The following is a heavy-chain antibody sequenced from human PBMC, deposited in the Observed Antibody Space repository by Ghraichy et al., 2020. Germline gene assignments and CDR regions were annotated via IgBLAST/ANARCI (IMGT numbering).Heavy chain of an antibody. CDR3: ARKTSYCSGGSCPFDY. D-gene: IGHD2-15*01. J-gene: IGHJ4*02. V-gene: IGHV3-30-3*01. Sequence: GGSLRLSCAASGFTFSSYAMHWVRQAPGKGLEWVAVISYDGSNKYYADSVKGRFTISRDNSKNTLYLQMNSLRAKDTAVYYCARKTSYCSGGSCPFDYWGQGTLVTVSS. CDR1: GFTFSSYA. CDR2: ISYDGSNK.